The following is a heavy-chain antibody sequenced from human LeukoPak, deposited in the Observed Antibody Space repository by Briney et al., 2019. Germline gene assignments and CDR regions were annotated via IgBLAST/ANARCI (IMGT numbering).Heavy chain of an antibody. J-gene: IGHJ5*02. V-gene: IGHV3-11*06. Sequence: GGSLRLSCAASGFTFSDYYMSWIRQAPGKGLEWVSYISSSRNYTNYADSVKGRFAISRDNAKNSLYLQMNSLRAEDTAVYYCAKDPWGDYGDPGWFDPWGQGTLVTVSS. CDR2: ISSSRNYT. CDR1: GFTFSDYY. CDR3: AKDPWGDYGDPGWFDP. D-gene: IGHD4-17*01.